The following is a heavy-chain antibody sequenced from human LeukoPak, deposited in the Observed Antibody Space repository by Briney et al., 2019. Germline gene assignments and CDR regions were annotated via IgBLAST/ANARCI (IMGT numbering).Heavy chain of an antibody. V-gene: IGHV3-23*01. D-gene: IGHD2-2*01. J-gene: IGHJ4*02. Sequence: PGVSLRLSCAASVFTLSSYVMSWVPDAPGKGLEWVSGLSGSGGNTYYADSVKGRFTISRDNSKNTLYLQMASLRADDTAVYYCSETYRLGYWGQGTLVTVSS. CDR2: LSGSGGNT. CDR3: SETYRLGY. CDR1: VFTLSSYV.